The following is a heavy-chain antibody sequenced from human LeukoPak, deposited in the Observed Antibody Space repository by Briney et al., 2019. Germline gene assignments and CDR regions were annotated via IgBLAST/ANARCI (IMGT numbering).Heavy chain of an antibody. CDR3: ARDVGVSQFDY. CDR2: ISGYNGQT. Sequence: GASVKVSCKASGYTFNNHGISWVRQAPGQGLEWMGWISGYNGQTDYAQKFQGRATLTTDTSTSTAYMEVRSLTSDDTAMYYCARDVGVSQFDYWGQGTLVTVSS. V-gene: IGHV1-18*01. D-gene: IGHD3-10*01. J-gene: IGHJ4*02. CDR1: GYTFNNHG.